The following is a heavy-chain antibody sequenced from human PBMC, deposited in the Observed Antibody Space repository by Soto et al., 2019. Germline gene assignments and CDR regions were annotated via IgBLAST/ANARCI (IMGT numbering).Heavy chain of an antibody. CDR1: GFTFSDYY. D-gene: IGHD2-8*01. Sequence: PGGSLRLSCAASGFTFSDYYMNWIRQAPGKGLEWVSYITSSGSTMYYADSVEGRFTISRDNAKNSLYLQMNSLRAEDTAVYYCARNCANGLCPFDYWGQGTLVTVSS. CDR3: ARNCANGLCPFDY. V-gene: IGHV3-11*01. CDR2: ITSSGSTM. J-gene: IGHJ4*02.